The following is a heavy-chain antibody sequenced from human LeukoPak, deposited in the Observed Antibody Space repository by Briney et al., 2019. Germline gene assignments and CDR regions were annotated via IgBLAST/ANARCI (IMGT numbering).Heavy chain of an antibody. CDR1: GFTFDDYA. D-gene: IGHD3-10*01. V-gene: IGHV3-9*01. Sequence: GGSLRLSCAASGFTFDDYAMHWVRQAPGKGLEWVSGISWNSGSIGYADSVKGRFTISRDNAKNSLYLQMNSLRAEDTALYYCAKSQRRYYYGSGSYDYWGQGTLVTVSP. J-gene: IGHJ4*02. CDR3: AKSQRRYYYGSGSYDY. CDR2: ISWNSGSI.